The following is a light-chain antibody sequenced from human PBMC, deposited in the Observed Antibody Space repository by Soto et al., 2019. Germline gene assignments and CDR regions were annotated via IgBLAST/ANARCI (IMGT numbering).Light chain of an antibody. CDR1: QDITSY. Sequence: IPLTQSPSSLSASVGDRVIITCRASQDITSYLAWYQQKPWKAPELLIYAASTLQSGVPSRFSGSGSGTDFTLTISSLQPEDFATYYCQQLNSYPRTFGQGTKVEIK. CDR2: AAS. CDR3: QQLNSYPRT. V-gene: IGKV1-9*01. J-gene: IGKJ1*01.